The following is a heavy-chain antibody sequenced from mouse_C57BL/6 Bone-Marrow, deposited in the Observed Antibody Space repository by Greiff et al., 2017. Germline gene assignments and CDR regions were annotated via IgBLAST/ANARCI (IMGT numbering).Heavy chain of an antibody. CDR2: IRLKSDNYAT. CDR1: GFTFSNYW. D-gene: IGHD2-4*01. CDR3: TVGYDYDVGFAY. J-gene: IGHJ3*01. Sequence: EVNLVESGGGLVQPGGSMKLSCVASGFTFSNYWMNWVRQSPEKGLEWVAQIRLKSDNYATHYAESVKGRFTISRDDSKSSVYLQMNNLRAEDTGIYYCTVGYDYDVGFAYWGQGTLVTVSA. V-gene: IGHV6-3*01.